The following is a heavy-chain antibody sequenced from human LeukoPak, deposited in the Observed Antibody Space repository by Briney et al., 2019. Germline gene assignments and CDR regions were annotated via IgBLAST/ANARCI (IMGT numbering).Heavy chain of an antibody. CDR2: MYYSGST. D-gene: IGHD4-23*01. V-gene: IGHV4-59*01. CDR1: GGSISSYY. Sequence: SETLSLTCTVSGGSISSYYWSWIRQPPGKGLEWIGYMYYSGSTNYNPSLKSRVTISVDTSKNQFSLKLSSVTAADTAVYYCAGGVVTNPHFDYWGQGILVTVSS. CDR3: AGGVVTNPHFDY. J-gene: IGHJ4*02.